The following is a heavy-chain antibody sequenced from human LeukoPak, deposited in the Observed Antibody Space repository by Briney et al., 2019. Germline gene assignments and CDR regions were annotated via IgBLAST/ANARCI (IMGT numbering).Heavy chain of an antibody. V-gene: IGHV1-18*01. CDR1: GYTFTIYG. Sequence: ASVKVSCTASGYTFTIYGISWVRQAPGQGLEWMGWISAYNGNTNYAQKFQGRVTMTTATSTSTAYMELRSMRSDDTAVYYCAREIHTPHYSGGSCYPYYYYYYGMDVWGQGTTVTVSS. D-gene: IGHD2-15*01. CDR2: ISAYNGNT. J-gene: IGHJ6*02. CDR3: AREIHTPHYSGGSCYPYYYYYYGMDV.